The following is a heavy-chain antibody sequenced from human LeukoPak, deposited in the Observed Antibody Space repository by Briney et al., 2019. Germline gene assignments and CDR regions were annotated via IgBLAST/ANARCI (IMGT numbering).Heavy chain of an antibody. CDR2: ISAYNGNT. CDR3: ARAPYSSGWDLFDY. V-gene: IGHV1-18*01. Sequence: GASVKVSCKASGYTFTSYGISWVRQAPGQGLEWMGWISAYNGNTNYAQKLQGRVTMSTDTSTSTAYMELRSLRSDDTAVYYCARAPYSSGWDLFDYWGQGTLVTVSS. CDR1: GYTFTSYG. D-gene: IGHD6-19*01. J-gene: IGHJ4*02.